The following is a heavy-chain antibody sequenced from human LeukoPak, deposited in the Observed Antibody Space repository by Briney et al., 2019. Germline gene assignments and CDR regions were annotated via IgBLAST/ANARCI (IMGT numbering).Heavy chain of an antibody. D-gene: IGHD3-3*01. V-gene: IGHV3-23*01. J-gene: IGHJ4*02. CDR2: FTGSGGST. Sequence: GGSLRLSCAASGFSFSSYAMSWVRQAPGKGLEWVSVFTGSGGSTYYTDSVKGRFTISRDNSKNTLYLEMESLRAEDTAVYYCTGGRFLEWFVFDFWGQGTLVTVSS. CDR3: TGGRFLEWFVFDF. CDR1: GFSFSSYA.